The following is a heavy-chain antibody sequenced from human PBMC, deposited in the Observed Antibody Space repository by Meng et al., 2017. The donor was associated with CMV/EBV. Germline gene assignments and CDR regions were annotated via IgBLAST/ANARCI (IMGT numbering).Heavy chain of an antibody. CDR3: ARALVVETNPRNYYYYGMDV. V-gene: IGHV3-48*03. Sequence: GGSLRLSCAASGFTFSSYEMNWVRQAPGKGLEWVSYISSSGSTIYYADSVKGRFTTSRDNAKNSLYLQMNSLRAEDTAVYYCARALVVETNPRNYYYYGMDVWGQGTTVTVSS. CDR1: GFTFSSYE. D-gene: IGHD2-21*01. CDR2: ISSSGSTI. J-gene: IGHJ6*02.